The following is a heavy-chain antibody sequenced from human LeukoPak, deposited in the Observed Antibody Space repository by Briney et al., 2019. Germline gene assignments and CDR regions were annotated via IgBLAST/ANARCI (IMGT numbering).Heavy chain of an antibody. CDR2: ITSSSSYI. CDR1: GFSFSSYW. D-gene: IGHD3-22*01. J-gene: IGHJ4*02. Sequence: AGGSLRLSCAASGFSFSSYWMHWVRQAPGKGLVWVSSITSSSSYIYYADSVKGRFTISRDNAKNSLYLQMNSLRAEDTAVYYCARHVVAVGFDYWGQGTLVTVSS. V-gene: IGHV3-21*01. CDR3: ARHVVAVGFDY.